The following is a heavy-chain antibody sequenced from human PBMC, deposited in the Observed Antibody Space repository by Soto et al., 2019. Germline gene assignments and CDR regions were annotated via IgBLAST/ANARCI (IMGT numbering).Heavy chain of an antibody. CDR1: GFLVSTSGVG. J-gene: IGHJ4*02. CDR3: AHQDRGYSGYDPLGYFEY. D-gene: IGHD5-12*01. V-gene: IGHV2-5*02. Sequence: QITLKESGPTVVKPTQTLTLTCTFSGFLVSTSGVGVGWIRQPPGKALEWLALIYWDDDKRYSPSLKTRLTISKDTSKNQVVLTMSNMDPVDTATYYCAHQDRGYSGYDPLGYFEYWGQGILVTVSS. CDR2: IYWDDDK.